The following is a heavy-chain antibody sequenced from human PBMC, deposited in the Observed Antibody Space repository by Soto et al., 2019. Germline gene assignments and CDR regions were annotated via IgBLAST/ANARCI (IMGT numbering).Heavy chain of an antibody. J-gene: IGHJ5*02. CDR3: AREKVGIFGDPFDP. Sequence: QVQLVQSGAEVKKPGSSVKVSCEASGGPFSSYAISWVRQAPGQGLEWMGGIIPIFGTANYAQKFQGRVTITADESTSTAYMELSSLRSEDTAVYYCAREKVGIFGDPFDPWGQGTLVTVSS. CDR2: IIPIFGTA. V-gene: IGHV1-69*01. D-gene: IGHD3-3*01. CDR1: GGPFSSYA.